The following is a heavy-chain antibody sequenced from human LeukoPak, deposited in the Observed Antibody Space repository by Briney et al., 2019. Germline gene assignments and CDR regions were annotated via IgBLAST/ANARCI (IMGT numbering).Heavy chain of an antibody. V-gene: IGHV1-69*01. CDR3: ARAEGYCGRISCPYYFDY. D-gene: IGHD2-15*01. CDR2: IIPIFGTA. J-gene: IGHJ4*02. CDR1: GGTFSSYA. Sequence: TSVKVSCKASGGTFSSYAISWVRQAPRQGLEWMGGIIPIFGTANYAQKFQGRVTITADESTSTAYMELSSLRSEDTAVYYCARAEGYCGRISCPYYFDYWGQGSLVAVSS.